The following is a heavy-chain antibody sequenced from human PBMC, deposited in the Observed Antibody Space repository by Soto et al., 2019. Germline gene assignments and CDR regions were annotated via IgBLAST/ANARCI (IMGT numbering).Heavy chain of an antibody. Sequence: QVQLVQSGAEVKKPGSSVTVSCKASGGTFSSYTISWVRQAPGQGLEWMGGIIPIFGTAKYAQKIQGRVTITADESTSTAYMDLSSLRSEDTAVYYCARGNHRSLQLWDFDLWGRGTLVTVSS. CDR1: GGTFSSYT. V-gene: IGHV1-69*12. D-gene: IGHD1-1*01. CDR2: IIPIFGTA. J-gene: IGHJ2*01. CDR3: ARGNHRSLQLWDFDL.